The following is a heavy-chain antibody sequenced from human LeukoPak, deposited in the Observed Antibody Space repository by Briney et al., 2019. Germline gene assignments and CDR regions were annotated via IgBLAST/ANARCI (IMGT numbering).Heavy chain of an antibody. V-gene: IGHV4-59*08. Sequence: SDTLSLTCTVSGGSITNHWWSWIRQPPGKGLEWIPYMFYTGSTNYNPSLKSRVTISMDTSKSQVSLKLSSVTAADTAVYYCARHSSITGGRLSGYWLDPWGQGTLVTVSS. D-gene: IGHD7-27*01. CDR1: GGSITNHW. J-gene: IGHJ5*02. CDR3: ARHSSITGGRLSGYWLDP. CDR2: MFYTGST.